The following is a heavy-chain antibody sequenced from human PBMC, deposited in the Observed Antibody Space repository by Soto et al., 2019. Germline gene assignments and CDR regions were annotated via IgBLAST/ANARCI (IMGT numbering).Heavy chain of an antibody. J-gene: IGHJ4*02. CDR2: ISYDGSNK. Sequence: GGSLRLSCAASGFTFSSYAMQWVRQAPGKGLEWVAVISYDGSNKYYADSVKGRFTISRDNSKNTLYLQMNSLRAEDTAVYYCARGGIVATTDPFDYWGQGTLVTVSS. CDR1: GFTFSSYA. CDR3: ARGGIVATTDPFDY. V-gene: IGHV3-30-3*01. D-gene: IGHD5-12*01.